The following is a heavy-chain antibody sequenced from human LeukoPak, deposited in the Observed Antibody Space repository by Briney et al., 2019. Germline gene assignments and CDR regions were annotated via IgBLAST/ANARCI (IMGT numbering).Heavy chain of an antibody. Sequence: GGSLRLSCAASGFTFSSYWMSWVRQAPGKGLEWVSAISGSGGSTYYADSVKGRFTISRDNSKNTLYLQMNSLRAEDTAVYYCAKDQGQGYSSSWYGWFDPWGQGTLVTVSS. CDR2: ISGSGGST. D-gene: IGHD6-13*01. J-gene: IGHJ5*02. CDR3: AKDQGQGYSSSWYGWFDP. V-gene: IGHV3-23*01. CDR1: GFTFSSYW.